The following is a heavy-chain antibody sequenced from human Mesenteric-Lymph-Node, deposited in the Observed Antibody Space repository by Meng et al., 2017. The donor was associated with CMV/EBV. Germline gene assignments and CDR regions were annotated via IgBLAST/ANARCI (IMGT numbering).Heavy chain of an antibody. CDR2: INPNSGGT. D-gene: IGHD4-11*01. J-gene: IGHJ4*02. CDR1: GYTFTGYY. Sequence: ASVKVSCKASGYTFTGYYMHWVRQAPGQGLEWMGWINPNSGGTNYAQKFQGRVTMTRDTSISTAYLQWSSLKASDTAMYYCARHSTYINYASYWGQGTLVTVSS. CDR3: ARHSTYINYASY. V-gene: IGHV1-2*02.